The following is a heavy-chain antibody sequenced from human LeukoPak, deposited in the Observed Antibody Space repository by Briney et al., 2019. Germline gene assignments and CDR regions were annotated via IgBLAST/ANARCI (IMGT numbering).Heavy chain of an antibody. D-gene: IGHD2-2*01. V-gene: IGHV4-38-2*02. CDR2: IYHSGST. CDR1: GYSISSGYY. Sequence: SETLSLTCTASGYSISSGYYWGWIRQPPGKGLEWIGSIYHSGSTYYNPSLKSRVTISVDTSKNQFSLKLSSVTAADTALYYCARGPTYQPIDYWGQGTLVTVSS. CDR3: ARGPTYQPIDY. J-gene: IGHJ4*02.